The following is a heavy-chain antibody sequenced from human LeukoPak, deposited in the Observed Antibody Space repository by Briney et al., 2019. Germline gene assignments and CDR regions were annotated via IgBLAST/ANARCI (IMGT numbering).Heavy chain of an antibody. Sequence: GESLKISCKGSGYSFTSYWISWVRQMPGKGLEWMGRIVPSDSYTNYSPSFQGHVTISADKSISTAYLQWSSLKASDTAMYYCARHGRWFGELYPFDYWGQGTLVTVSS. CDR3: ARHGRWFGELYPFDY. CDR1: GYSFTSYW. J-gene: IGHJ4*02. CDR2: IVPSDSYT. D-gene: IGHD3-10*01. V-gene: IGHV5-10-1*01.